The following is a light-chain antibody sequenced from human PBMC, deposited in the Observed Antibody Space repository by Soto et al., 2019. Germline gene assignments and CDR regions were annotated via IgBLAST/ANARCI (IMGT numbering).Light chain of an antibody. CDR2: DVT. CDR1: SSDVGGYNY. CDR3: RSYTSSSTLYV. V-gene: IGLV2-14*01. Sequence: QSALTQPASVSGSPGQSITISCTGTSSDVGGYNYVSWYQQHPGKGPNLMIYDVTNRPSGGSNRFSGSMSGNTASLTNSGLQADDAADYHCRSYTSSSTLYVFGTGTKVTVL. J-gene: IGLJ1*01.